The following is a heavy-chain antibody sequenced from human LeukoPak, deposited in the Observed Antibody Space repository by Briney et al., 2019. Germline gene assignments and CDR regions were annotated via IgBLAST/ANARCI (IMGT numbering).Heavy chain of an antibody. D-gene: IGHD6-13*01. Sequence: ASVKVSCKASGGTFSSYAISWVRQAPGQGLEWMGWINPNSGGTNYAQKFQGRVTMTRDTSISTAYMELSRLRSDDTAVYYCARGAGIAAAGTRYYFDYWGQGTLVTVSS. CDR3: ARGAGIAAAGTRYYFDY. J-gene: IGHJ4*02. CDR1: GGTFSSYA. CDR2: INPNSGGT. V-gene: IGHV1-2*02.